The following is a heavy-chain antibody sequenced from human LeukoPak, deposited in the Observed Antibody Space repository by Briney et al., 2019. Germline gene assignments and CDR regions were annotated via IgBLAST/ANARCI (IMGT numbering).Heavy chain of an antibody. CDR2: LKQGGREK. J-gene: IGHJ5*02. V-gene: IGHV3-7*01. Sequence: GGSLRLSCAASGFTFSSYWMSWVRQAPGKGLEWVANLKQGGREKYYVDSVKGRFTISRENAKNSLYLQMNSLRAEDTAVYYCARVSYDKPSLGQGTLVTVSS. CDR1: GFTFSSYW. CDR3: ARVSYDKPS. D-gene: IGHD3-22*01.